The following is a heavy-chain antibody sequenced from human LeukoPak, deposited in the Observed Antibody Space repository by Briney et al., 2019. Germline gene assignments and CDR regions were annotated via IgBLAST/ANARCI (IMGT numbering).Heavy chain of an antibody. CDR1: GFTFSSYG. D-gene: IGHD3-22*01. Sequence: GGSLRLSCAASGFTFSSYGMHWVRQAPGKGLEWVAVVSYDGSNKYYGDSVKGRFTISRDNSKNTLYLQMNSLRAEDTAVYYCAKSYYDSSGSVIGMDVWGQGTTVTVSS. CDR3: AKSYYDSSGSVIGMDV. V-gene: IGHV3-30*18. CDR2: VSYDGSNK. J-gene: IGHJ6*02.